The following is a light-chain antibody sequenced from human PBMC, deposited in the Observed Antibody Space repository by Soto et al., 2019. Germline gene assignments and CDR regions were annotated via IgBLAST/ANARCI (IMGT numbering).Light chain of an antibody. CDR2: GAF. J-gene: IGKJ1*01. V-gene: IGKV3-20*01. Sequence: EIILTQSPGTLSLSPGERATLSCRASQTINSNYLIWYQQKSGQAPRLLIYGAFSRATGIPDRFRGSGSGTDFTLTISRLEPEDFAVYYCQHYGSPRWTFGQGTKVEIK. CDR3: QHYGSPRWT. CDR1: QTINSNY.